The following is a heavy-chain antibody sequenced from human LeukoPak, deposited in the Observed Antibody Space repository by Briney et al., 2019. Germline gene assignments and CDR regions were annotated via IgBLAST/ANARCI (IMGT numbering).Heavy chain of an antibody. D-gene: IGHD3-9*01. V-gene: IGHV3-30*02. Sequence: GGSLRLSCAASGFTFSSYGMHWVRQAPGKGLEWVAFIRDDGSNKYYADSVKGRFTISRDNAKNTLYLQMSSLRVEDTAVYYFAKYREFDILTGYPNWFDPWGQGTLVIVSS. CDR1: GFTFSSYG. J-gene: IGHJ5*02. CDR3: AKYREFDILTGYPNWFDP. CDR2: IRDDGSNK.